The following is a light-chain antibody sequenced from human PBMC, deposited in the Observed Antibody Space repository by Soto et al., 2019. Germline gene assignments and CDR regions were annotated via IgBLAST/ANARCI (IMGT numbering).Light chain of an antibody. J-gene: IGKJ3*01. V-gene: IGKV1-6*01. Sequence: IQMTQSPSSLSASVGDRVTITCRASQDIRKGLGWYQQKPGKAPKLVIYAASILESGVPSRFSGSGSGTAFSLNMSSLQPDEFATYDCLQYYYYSYTFGTGTKVDIK. CDR1: QDIRKG. CDR3: LQYYYYSYT. CDR2: AAS.